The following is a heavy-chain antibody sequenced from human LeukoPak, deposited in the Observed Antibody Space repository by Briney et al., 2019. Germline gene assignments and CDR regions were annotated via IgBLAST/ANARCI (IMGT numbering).Heavy chain of an antibody. J-gene: IGHJ6*03. D-gene: IGHD2-21*02. V-gene: IGHV3-21*01. Sequence: GGSLRLSCAASGFTFSSYSMNWVRQAPGKGLEWVSSISSSSSYIYYADSVKGRFTISRDNAKNSLYLQMNSLRAEDTAMYYCARVKVTAHYYYMDVWGKGTTVTVSS. CDR2: ISSSSSYI. CDR1: GFTFSSYS. CDR3: ARVKVTAHYYYMDV.